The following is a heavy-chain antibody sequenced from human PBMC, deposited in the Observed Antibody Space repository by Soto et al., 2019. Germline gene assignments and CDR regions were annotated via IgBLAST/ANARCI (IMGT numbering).Heavy chain of an antibody. CDR2: SRSV. J-gene: IGHJ4*02. D-gene: IGHD7-27*01. V-gene: IGHV4-61*08. CDR1: GGSVSSGDHA. Sequence: QMQLQESGPGLVKPSETLSLNCVVYGGSVSSGDHAWGWIRQPPGKGLEWIGYSRSVNYNPSLGSRVTMSVDTAKNQFALKLSSVTAADTAVYDCRRDNWGSIDYWGQGTQVTVSS. CDR3: RRDNWGSIDY.